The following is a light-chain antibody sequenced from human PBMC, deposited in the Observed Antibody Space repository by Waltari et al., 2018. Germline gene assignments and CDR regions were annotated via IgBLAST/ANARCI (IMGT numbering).Light chain of an antibody. V-gene: IGLV2-8*01. CDR1: SSDVGGYNY. J-gene: IGLJ2*01. CDR2: EGS. CDR3: SSYAGSNPDVV. Sequence: QSALTQPPSASGSPGQSATISCPGTSSDVGGYNYVSWYQQHPGKAPKLLIYEGSKRPSGAPDRFSGSKPGNTASLTVSGLQAEDEADYYCSSYAGSNPDVVFGGGTKLTVL.